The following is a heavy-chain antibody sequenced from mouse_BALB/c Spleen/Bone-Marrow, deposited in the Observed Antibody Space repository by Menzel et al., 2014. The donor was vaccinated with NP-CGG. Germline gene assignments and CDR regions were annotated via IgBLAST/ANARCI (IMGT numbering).Heavy chain of an antibody. CDR3: ASALGGAY. D-gene: IGHD4-1*01. CDR1: GYSITSGYS. CDR2: IHYSGST. V-gene: IGHV3-1*02. Sequence: EVKLVESGPDLVKPSQSLSLTCTVTGYSITSGYSWHWIRQSPGNKLEWMGYIHYSGSTNYNPSLKSRISITRDTSKNQFFLQLNSVTTEDTATYYCASALGGAYWGQGTLVTVSA. J-gene: IGHJ3*01.